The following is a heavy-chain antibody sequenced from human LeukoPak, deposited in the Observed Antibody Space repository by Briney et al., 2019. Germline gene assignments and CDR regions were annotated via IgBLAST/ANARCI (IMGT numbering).Heavy chain of an antibody. V-gene: IGHV3-30-3*01. CDR1: GFTFSSYA. J-gene: IGHJ4*02. CDR3: AREIPVLLWFGGAFDY. Sequence: GGSLRLSCAASGFTFSSYAMHWVRQAPGKGLEWVAVISYDGSNKYYADSVKGRFTISRDNAKNSLYLQMNSLRDEDTAVYYCAREIPVLLWFGGAFDYWGQGTLVTVSS. D-gene: IGHD3-10*01. CDR2: ISYDGSNK.